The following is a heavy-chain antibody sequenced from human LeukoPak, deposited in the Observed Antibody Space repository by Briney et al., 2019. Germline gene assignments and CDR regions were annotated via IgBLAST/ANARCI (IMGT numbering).Heavy chain of an antibody. CDR1: GGSFSGYY. J-gene: IGHJ4*02. CDR3: ARGPDYDWGSYRLDY. Sequence: SETLSLTCAVYGGSFSGYYWSWIRQPPGKGLEWIGEINHSGSTNYNPSLKSRVTISVDTSKNQFSLKLSSVTAADTAVYYCARGPDYDWGSYRLDYWGQGTLVTVSS. V-gene: IGHV4-34*01. CDR2: INHSGST. D-gene: IGHD3-16*02.